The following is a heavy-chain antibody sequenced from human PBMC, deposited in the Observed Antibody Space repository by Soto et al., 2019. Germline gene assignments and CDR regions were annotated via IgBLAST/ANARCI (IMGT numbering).Heavy chain of an antibody. CDR1: GGTFSIYA. J-gene: IGHJ1*01. Sequence: GAAVKGECKASGGTFSIYAFSWVRQAPGQGLEWMGGIIPMFGTPNYAQKFQGRVTIIADASTSTAYMELSSLTFQDTALYYCASGGVTSHGSSCFHYGHFQHGGQVTLVTGSS. CDR2: IIPMFGTP. V-gene: IGHV1-69*13. CDR3: ASGGVTSHGSSCFHYGHFQH. D-gene: IGHD3-22*01.